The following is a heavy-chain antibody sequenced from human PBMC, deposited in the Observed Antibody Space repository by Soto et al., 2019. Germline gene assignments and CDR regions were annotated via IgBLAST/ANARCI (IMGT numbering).Heavy chain of an antibody. CDR2: IYYSGST. Sequence: PSETLSLTCTVSGGSISSGGYYWSWIRQHPGKGLEWIGYIYYSGSTYYNPSLKSRVTISVDTSKNQFSLKLSSVTAADTAVYYCARGRRYGGNSGYDYWGQGTLVTVSS. J-gene: IGHJ4*02. CDR1: GGSISSGGYY. CDR3: ARGRRYGGNSGYDY. V-gene: IGHV4-31*03. D-gene: IGHD4-17*01.